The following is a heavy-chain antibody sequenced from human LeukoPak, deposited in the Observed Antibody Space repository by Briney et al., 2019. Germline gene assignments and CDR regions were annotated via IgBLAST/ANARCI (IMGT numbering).Heavy chain of an antibody. CDR1: GFTFDDYA. CDR2: ISGDGGST. D-gene: IGHD1-20*01. V-gene: IGHV3-43*02. J-gene: IGHJ5*01. Sequence: GGSLRLSCAASGFTFDDYAMHWVRQAPGKGLEWVSPISGDGGSTYYADSVKGRFTISRDNSKNSLYLQMNSLRTEDTALYYCAKDMGYNWNDDSWGQGTLVTDSS. CDR3: AKDMGYNWNDDS.